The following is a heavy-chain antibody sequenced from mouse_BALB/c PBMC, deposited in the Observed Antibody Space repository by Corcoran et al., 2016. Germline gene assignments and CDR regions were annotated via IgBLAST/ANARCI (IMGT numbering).Heavy chain of an antibody. V-gene: IGHV14-3*02. Sequence: EVQLQQSGAELVKPGASVKLSCTASGFNIKDTYMHWVKQRPEQGLECIGRIDPATGNTKYDPKFQGKATITAETPSNTAYPQPSSLTSEDTAVYYCANWDGYFDVWGAGTTVTVSA. CDR1: GFNIKDTY. CDR3: ANWDGYFDV. D-gene: IGHD4-1*01. CDR2: IDPATGNT. J-gene: IGHJ1*01.